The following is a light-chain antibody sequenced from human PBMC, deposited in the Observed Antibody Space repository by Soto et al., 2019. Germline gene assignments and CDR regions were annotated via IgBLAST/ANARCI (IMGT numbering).Light chain of an antibody. CDR2: DDD. CDR1: SSNIGNNY. J-gene: IGLJ1*01. CDR3: GTWDSSLSAYV. V-gene: IGLV1-51*01. Sequence: QSVLTQPPSVSAAPGQKVTISCSGSSSNIGNNYVSWYQQLPGTAPKLLIYDDDKRPSGIPDRFSGSKSGTSATLGITELQTGYEADYYCGTWDSSLSAYVFGTGTKLTVL.